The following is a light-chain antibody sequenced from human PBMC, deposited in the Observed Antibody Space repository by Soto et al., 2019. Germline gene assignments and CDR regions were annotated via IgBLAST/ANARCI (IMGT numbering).Light chain of an antibody. J-gene: IGKJ2*01. CDR2: AAS. CDR1: QTISSS. CDR3: QQSYSSPQMYT. Sequence: DIQMTQSPSSLSASVGDRVTITCRASQTISSSLNWYQQKPGKAPDLLIYAASNLQSGVPSKFSGSGSGSYFTLTISSLQPEDFATYYCQQSYSSPQMYTLGQGTRLEIK. V-gene: IGKV1-39*01.